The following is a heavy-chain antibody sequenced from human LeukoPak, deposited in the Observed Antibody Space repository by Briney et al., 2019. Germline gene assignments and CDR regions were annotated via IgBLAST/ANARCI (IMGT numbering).Heavy chain of an antibody. J-gene: IGHJ4*02. CDR1: GFTFSSYA. CDR3: AKGGRVRGVTYYFDY. CDR2: ISGSGGST. V-gene: IGHV3-23*01. D-gene: IGHD3-10*01. Sequence: GGSLRLSCAASGFTFSSYAMSWVRQAPGKGLEWVSAISGSGGSTYYADSVKGRFTISRDNSKNTLYLQMNSLRAEDTAVYYCAKGGRVRGVTYYFDYWGQGTLVNVSS.